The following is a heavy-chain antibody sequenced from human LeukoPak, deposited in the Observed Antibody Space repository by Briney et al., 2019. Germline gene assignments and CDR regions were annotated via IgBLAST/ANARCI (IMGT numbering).Heavy chain of an antibody. CDR1: GGSISSYY. V-gene: IGHV4-4*07. Sequence: PSETLSLTCTVSGGSISSYYWSWIRQPAGKGLEWIGRIYTSGSTNSNPSLKSRVTMSVDTSNNQVSLNLTSVTAADTAVYFCARSTSSYNWFDPWGQGTLVTVSS. CDR3: ARSTSSYNWFDP. CDR2: IYTSGST. D-gene: IGHD6-6*01. J-gene: IGHJ5*02.